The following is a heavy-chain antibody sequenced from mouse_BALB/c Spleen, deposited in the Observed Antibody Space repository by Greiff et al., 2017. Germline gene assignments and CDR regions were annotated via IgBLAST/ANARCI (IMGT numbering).Heavy chain of an antibody. CDR2: ISNGGGST. CDR1: GFTFSSYT. Sequence: EVKVEESGGGLVQPGGSLKLSCAASGFTFSSYTMSWVRQTPEKRLEWVAYISNGGGSTYYPDTVKGRFTISRDNAKNTLYLQMSSLKSEDTAMYYCARQYYYGSSPFDYWGQGTTLTVSS. CDR3: ARQYYYGSSPFDY. J-gene: IGHJ2*01. D-gene: IGHD1-1*01. V-gene: IGHV5-12-2*01.